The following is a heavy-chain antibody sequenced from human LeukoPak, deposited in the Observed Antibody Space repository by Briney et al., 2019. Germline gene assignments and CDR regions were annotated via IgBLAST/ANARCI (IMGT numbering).Heavy chain of an antibody. D-gene: IGHD2-21*02. Sequence: GASVKVSCKASGYTFTSYYMHWVRQAPGQGLEWMGGIIPIFGTANYAQKFQGRVTITADESTSTAYMELSSLRSEDTAVYYCARASLYCGGDCYPFDYWGQGTLVTVSS. J-gene: IGHJ4*02. CDR2: IIPIFGTA. CDR1: GYTFTSYY. V-gene: IGHV1-69*13. CDR3: ARASLYCGGDCYPFDY.